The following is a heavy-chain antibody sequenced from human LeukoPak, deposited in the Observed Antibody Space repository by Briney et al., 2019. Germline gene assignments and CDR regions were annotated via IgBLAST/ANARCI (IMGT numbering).Heavy chain of an antibody. D-gene: IGHD3-10*01. Sequence: GASVKVSCKASGYTFTGYYMHWVRQAPGQGLEWMGWINPNSGGTNYAQKFQGRVTMTRDTSISTACMELSRLRSDDTAVYYCARVAPQYYYGSGSHHPPHLSHYYYYMDVWGKGTTVTVSS. CDR2: INPNSGGT. CDR1: GYTFTGYY. CDR3: ARVAPQYYYGSGSHHPPHLSHYYYYMDV. V-gene: IGHV1-2*02. J-gene: IGHJ6*03.